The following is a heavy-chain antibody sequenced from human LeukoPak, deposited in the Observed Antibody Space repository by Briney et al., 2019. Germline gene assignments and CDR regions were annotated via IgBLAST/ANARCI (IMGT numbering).Heavy chain of an antibody. Sequence: GESLKISCSASGYSFTSYWIGWVRQMPGKGLEWMGIIYPGDSDTRYSPSFQGQVTISADKSISTAYLQWSSLKASDTAMYYCARRPYYYDSSGYYFDYWGQGTLVTVSS. CDR1: GYSFTSYW. J-gene: IGHJ4*02. CDR2: IYPGDSDT. CDR3: ARRPYYYDSSGYYFDY. D-gene: IGHD3-22*01. V-gene: IGHV5-51*01.